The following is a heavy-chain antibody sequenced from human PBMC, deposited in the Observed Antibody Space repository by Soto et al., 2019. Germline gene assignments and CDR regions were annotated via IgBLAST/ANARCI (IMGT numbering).Heavy chain of an antibody. J-gene: IGHJ4*02. CDR1: GFAFRSYG. V-gene: IGHV3-33*03. D-gene: IGHD6-19*01. CDR2: IWYDGSNK. CDR3: STEGGSGWNIYFDH. Sequence: QVHLVESGGGVVQPGRSLRLSCAASGFAFRSYGMHWVRQAPGKGLERVAAIWYDGSNKNYADSVRGRFTISRDNSKNTMYLQMNGLRAEDTATYYCSTEGGSGWNIYFDHWGQGTLVTVSS.